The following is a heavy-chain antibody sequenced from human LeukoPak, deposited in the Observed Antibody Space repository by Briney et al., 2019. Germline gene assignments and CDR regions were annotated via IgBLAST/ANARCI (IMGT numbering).Heavy chain of an antibody. V-gene: IGHV3-53*01. CDR2: IYSGGST. CDR1: GFTVSSNY. D-gene: IGHD5-12*01. CDR3: AKVRGYDYSAFDI. J-gene: IGHJ3*02. Sequence: GGSLRLSCAASGFTVSSNYMSWVRQAPGKGLEWVSVIYSGGSTYYADSVKGRFTISRDNSKNTLYLQMNSLRAEDTVVYYCAKVRGYDYSAFDIWGQGTMVTVSS.